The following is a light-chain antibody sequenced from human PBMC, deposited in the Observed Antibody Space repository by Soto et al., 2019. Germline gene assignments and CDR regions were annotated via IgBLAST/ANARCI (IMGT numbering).Light chain of an antibody. CDR2: GAS. Sequence: LMQSPDTLSLSPGDAATLSCRPSHSISSYSLAWYQHKPGQAPRLLISGASSRATGVPDRFSVSGSGTDFTLTIRSLEPEDFAVYYCHYGNSPPWTSGQGTKVDIK. J-gene: IGKJ1*01. V-gene: IGKV3-20*01. CDR3: HYGNSPPWT. CDR1: HSISSYS.